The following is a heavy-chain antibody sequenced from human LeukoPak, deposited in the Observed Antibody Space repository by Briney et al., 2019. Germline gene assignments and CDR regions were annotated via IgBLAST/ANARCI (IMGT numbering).Heavy chain of an antibody. CDR3: ARDRSYPLYDTTGYFAKWFDP. D-gene: IGHD3-22*01. Sequence: SKTLSLTCTVSGGSISGSYWSWIQQPPGKRLEWIGYIYYSGSTNYNPSLKSRVTISLDTSKNQFSLKLTSVTAADTAVYYCARDRSYPLYDTTGYFAKWFDPWGQGTLVTVSS. CDR2: IYYSGST. V-gene: IGHV4-59*01. CDR1: GGSISGSY. J-gene: IGHJ5*02.